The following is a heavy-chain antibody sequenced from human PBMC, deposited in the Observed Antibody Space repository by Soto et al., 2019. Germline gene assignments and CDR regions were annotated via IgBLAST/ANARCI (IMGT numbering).Heavy chain of an antibody. CDR3: ASGRYFQH. Sequence: KPSETLSLTCAVYGGSFSGYYWSWIRQPPGKGLEWIGEINHSGSTNYNPSLKGRFTISRDNAKNSLYLQMNSLRAEDTAVYYCASGRYFQHWGQGTLVTVSS. V-gene: IGHV4-34*10. J-gene: IGHJ1*01. CDR2: INHSGST. CDR1: GGSFSGYY.